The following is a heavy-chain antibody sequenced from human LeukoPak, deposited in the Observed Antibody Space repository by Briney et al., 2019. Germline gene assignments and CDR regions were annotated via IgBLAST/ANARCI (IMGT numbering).Heavy chain of an antibody. CDR3: ARDSTTGTFDY. CDR2: ISYDGSNK. V-gene: IGHV3-30-3*01. CDR1: GFTFSSYA. Sequence: GGSLRLSCAASGFTFSSYAMHWVRQAPGKGLGWVAVISYDGSNKYYADSVKGRFTISRDNSKNTLYLQMNSLRAEDTAVYYCARDSTTGTFDYWGQGTLVTVSS. D-gene: IGHD1-1*01. J-gene: IGHJ4*02.